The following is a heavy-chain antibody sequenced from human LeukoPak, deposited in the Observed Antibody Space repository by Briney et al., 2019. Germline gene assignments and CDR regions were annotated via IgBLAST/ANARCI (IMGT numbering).Heavy chain of an antibody. D-gene: IGHD3-10*01. CDR3: ARFNERVRGVIISLDY. CDR2: IWYDGSNK. J-gene: IGHJ4*02. V-gene: IGHV3-33*08. CDR1: GFTFSNYA. Sequence: GGSLRLSCAASGFTFSNYAMSWVRQAPGKGLEWVAVIWYDGSNKYYADSVKGRFTISRDNSKNTLYLQMNSLRAEDTAVYYCARFNERVRGVIISLDYWGQGTLVTVSS.